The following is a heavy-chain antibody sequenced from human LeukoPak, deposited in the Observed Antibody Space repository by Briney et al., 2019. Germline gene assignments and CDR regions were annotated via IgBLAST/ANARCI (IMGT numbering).Heavy chain of an antibody. CDR3: AKIWEDDGFDI. D-gene: IGHD3-16*01. Sequence: PGGSLRLSCAASGFIFSTYGIHWVRQAPGKGLEWVSFIRSDGSNKYYVDSVKGRFTISRDNSKNTLYLQMNSLRAEDTAVYYCAKIWEDDGFDIWGQGTMVTVSS. J-gene: IGHJ3*02. CDR1: GFIFSTYG. V-gene: IGHV3-30*02. CDR2: IRSDGSNK.